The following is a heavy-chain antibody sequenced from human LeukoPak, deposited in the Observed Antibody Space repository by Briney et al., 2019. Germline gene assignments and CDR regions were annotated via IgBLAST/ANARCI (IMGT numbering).Heavy chain of an antibody. D-gene: IGHD6-13*01. CDR1: GASFSTNAYY. J-gene: IGHJ4*02. CDR3: ARAIGSQRLDY. V-gene: IGHV4-61*08. CDR2: IYYSGST. Sequence: SETLSLTCTVSGASFSTNAYYWAWIRQPPGKGLEWIGYIYYSGSTNYNPSLKSRVTISVDTSKNQFSLKLSSVTAADTAVYYCARAIGSQRLDYWGQGTLVTVSS.